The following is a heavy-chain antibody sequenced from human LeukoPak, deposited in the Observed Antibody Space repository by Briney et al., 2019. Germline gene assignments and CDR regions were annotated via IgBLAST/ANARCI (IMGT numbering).Heavy chain of an antibody. CDR2: INSDGSTT. Sequence: GGSRRPSCPASGFTSGSYWMHWVRQLQGKGLVWVARINSDGSTTTYADSVKGRFTISRDNAKNTLYLQMNSLRAEDTAVFYCARAVAGPSHLDYWGQGTLVTVSS. D-gene: IGHD6-19*01. CDR3: ARAVAGPSHLDY. CDR1: GFTSGSYW. J-gene: IGHJ4*02. V-gene: IGHV3-74*01.